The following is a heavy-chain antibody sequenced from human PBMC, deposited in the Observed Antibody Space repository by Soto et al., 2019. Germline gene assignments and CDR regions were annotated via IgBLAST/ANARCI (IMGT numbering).Heavy chain of an antibody. CDR1: GGTFSRHA. CDR3: ARGWGYDSNDYYYAY. J-gene: IGHJ4*02. V-gene: IGHV1-69*01. D-gene: IGHD3-22*01. Sequence: QVQLVQSGAEVRKPGSSVKVSCKASGGTFSRHAISWVRQAPGQGLDWMGAIIPIFGTANHAQKFKGRVTIIADESTSTVYMELSSLRSEDTAMYYCARGWGYDSNDYYYAYWGQGTLVIASS. CDR2: IIPIFGTA.